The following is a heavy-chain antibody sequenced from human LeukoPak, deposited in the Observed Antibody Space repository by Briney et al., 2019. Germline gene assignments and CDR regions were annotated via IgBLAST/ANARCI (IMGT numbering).Heavy chain of an antibody. V-gene: IGHV3-7*01. Sequence: PGGSLRLSCAASGFTFSRYWMSWVRQAPGKGLEWVANIKQDGSAKYYVDSVKGRFTISRDNAKNSLYLQMNSLRAEDTAVYYCATESRKFDSWGQGTLVTVSS. D-gene: IGHD1-14*01. J-gene: IGHJ4*02. CDR1: GFTFSRYW. CDR2: IKQDGSAK. CDR3: ATESRKFDS.